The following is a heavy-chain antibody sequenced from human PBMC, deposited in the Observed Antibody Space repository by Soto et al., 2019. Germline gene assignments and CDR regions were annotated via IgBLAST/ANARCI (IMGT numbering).Heavy chain of an antibody. D-gene: IGHD6-13*01. CDR2: IYYRGTT. J-gene: IGHJ5*02. V-gene: IGHV4-39*07. CDR3: AKEGAAAGWFDP. CDR1: GGSISGSSYY. Sequence: PSETLSLTCTVSGGSISGSSYYWGWIRQPPGKGLEWIGSIYYRGTTYYNPSLKSRVTISVDTSNNQFSLKLSSATAADTAVYYCAKEGAAAGWFDPWGQGTLVTVSS.